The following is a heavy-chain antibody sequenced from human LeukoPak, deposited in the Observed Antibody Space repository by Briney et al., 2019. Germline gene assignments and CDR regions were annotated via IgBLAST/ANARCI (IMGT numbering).Heavy chain of an antibody. CDR3: AARNSNGWYWDY. D-gene: IGHD6-19*01. CDR2: ISGGGVGT. Sequence: GGSLRLSCAASGFTFNSYAMSWVRQAPGKGLEWVSGISGGGVGTYYADAVKGRFTISRDNSKNTLFLQMNSLRAEDTAVYYCAARNSNGWYWDYWGQGTLVTVSS. CDR1: GFTFNSYA. V-gene: IGHV3-23*01. J-gene: IGHJ4*02.